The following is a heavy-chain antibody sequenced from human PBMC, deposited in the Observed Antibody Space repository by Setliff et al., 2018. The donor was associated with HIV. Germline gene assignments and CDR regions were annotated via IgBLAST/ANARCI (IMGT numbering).Heavy chain of an antibody. CDR3: ARRGDFLYYAMDV. J-gene: IGHJ6*02. Sequence: SETLSLTCAVSGGSMRSSGYSRTWIRQAPGKGLEWVGYIYYNGNAYYNPSLKSRVTISVDRSKNQFSLKLSSVTAADTAVYYCARRGDFLYYAMDVWGQGTTVTVSS. CDR2: IYYNGNA. V-gene: IGHV4-30-2*01. CDR1: GGSMRSSGYS.